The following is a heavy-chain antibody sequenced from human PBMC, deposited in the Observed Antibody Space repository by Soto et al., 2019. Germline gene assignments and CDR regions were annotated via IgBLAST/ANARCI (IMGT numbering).Heavy chain of an antibody. CDR3: ARVIVVAATGGDCFDP. CDR2: IYYSGAT. J-gene: IGHJ5*02. Sequence: PSETLSLTCSVSGGSVSDGDYYWGWIRQPPGKGLEWIGNIYYSGATYYNASLTSRVTISVDTSKNQFSLKLRSSTAADTAVYYCARVIVVAATGGDCFDPWGQGTLVTVSS. V-gene: IGHV4-39*01. CDR1: GGSVSDGDYY. D-gene: IGHD2-15*01.